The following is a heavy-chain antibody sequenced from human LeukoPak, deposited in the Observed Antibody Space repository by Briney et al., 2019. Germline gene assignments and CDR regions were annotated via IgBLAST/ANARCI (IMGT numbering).Heavy chain of an antibody. CDR3: ARRRMLGVSGGCCWFDP. CDR2: IYSSGST. CDR1: GGSISSSPHY. Sequence: PSETLSLTCTVSGGSISSSPHYWGWIRQSPGKGLEWIGSIYSSGSTFYNPSLKSRVTVSVDTSKNQFSLKLSSVTAADTAVYYCARRRMLGVSGGCCWFDPWGQGTLVTVSS. J-gene: IGHJ5*02. V-gene: IGHV4-39*01. D-gene: IGHD3-16*01.